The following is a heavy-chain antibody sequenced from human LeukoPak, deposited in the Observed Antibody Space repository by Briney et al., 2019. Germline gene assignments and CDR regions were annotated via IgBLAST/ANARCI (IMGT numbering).Heavy chain of an antibody. Sequence: PGGSLRLSCAASGFTFSSYSMNWVRQAPGKGLEWVSSISSSSSYIYYADSVKGRFTISRDNAKNSLYLQMNSLRAEDTAVYYCARVATPVTTTYYYYYMDVWGKGTTVTVSS. J-gene: IGHJ6*03. V-gene: IGHV3-21*01. CDR2: ISSSSSYI. CDR3: ARVATPVTTTYYYYYMDV. D-gene: IGHD4-17*01. CDR1: GFTFSSYS.